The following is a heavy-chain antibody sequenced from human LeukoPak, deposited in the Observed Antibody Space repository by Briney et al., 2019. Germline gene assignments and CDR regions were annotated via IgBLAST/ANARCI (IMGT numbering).Heavy chain of an antibody. J-gene: IGHJ4*01. V-gene: IGHV3-23*01. Sequence: GGSLRLSCAASGLTFSTTPMNWVRLAPGNRLEWVSTSGTSGDTYYADSVKGRFTISRDNSKSTLSLQMANLRVEDTAVYYCATKSPGKYPYDYWAHGTLVTVS. CDR2: SGTSGDT. D-gene: IGHD2-2*01. CDR1: GLTFSTTP. CDR3: ATKSPGKYPYDY.